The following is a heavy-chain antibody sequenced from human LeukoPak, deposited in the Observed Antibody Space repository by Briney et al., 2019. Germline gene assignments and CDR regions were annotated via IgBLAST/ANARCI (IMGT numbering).Heavy chain of an antibody. D-gene: IGHD3-10*01. V-gene: IGHV3-23*01. J-gene: IGHJ4*02. CDR1: GFTFSSSA. CDR2: ITGSGDST. CDR3: AKHLIYGSGSSSYFNY. Sequence: GGSLRLSCVASGFTFSSSAMNWVRQAPGKGLEWVSTITGSGDSTYYTDSVKGRFTIFSDTSKNTLYLQMNSLRAEDTAIYYCAKHLIYGSGSSSYFNYWGQGTLVTVSS.